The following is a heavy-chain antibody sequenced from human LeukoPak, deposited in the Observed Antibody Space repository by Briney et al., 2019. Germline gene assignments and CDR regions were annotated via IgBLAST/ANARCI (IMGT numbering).Heavy chain of an antibody. Sequence: GGSLRLSCPASGFTFSSYGMHWVRQAPGKGLEWVANIKQDGSEKYYVDSVKGRFTISRDNAKNSLYLQMNSLRAEDTAVYYCARGSGYYYDTDAFDIWGRGTVVTVSS. V-gene: IGHV3-7*01. CDR3: ARGSGYYYDTDAFDI. J-gene: IGHJ3*02. D-gene: IGHD3-22*01. CDR1: GFTFSSYG. CDR2: IKQDGSEK.